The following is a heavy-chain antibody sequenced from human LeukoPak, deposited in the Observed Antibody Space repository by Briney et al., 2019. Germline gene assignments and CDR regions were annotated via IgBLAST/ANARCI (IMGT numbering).Heavy chain of an antibody. Sequence: GGSLRLSCAASGFTFSSYSMNWVRQAPGKGLEWVSSISSSSSYIYYADSVKGRFTISRDNAKNSLYLQMNSLRAEDTAVYYCAKQQPDYYYYYMDVWGKGTTVTVSS. CDR3: AKQQPDYYYYYMDV. CDR2: ISSSSSYI. J-gene: IGHJ6*03. V-gene: IGHV3-21*01. D-gene: IGHD6-13*01. CDR1: GFTFSSYS.